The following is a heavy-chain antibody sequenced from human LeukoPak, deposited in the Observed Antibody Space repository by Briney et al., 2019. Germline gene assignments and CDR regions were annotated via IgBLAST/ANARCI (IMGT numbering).Heavy chain of an antibody. D-gene: IGHD6-13*01. CDR2: IYTSGST. Sequence: PSETLSLTCTVSGGSISSYYWSWIRQPAGKGLEWIGRIYTSGSTNYNPSLKSRLTISLDTSKNQFSLNLSSVTAADTAMYYCARGAAAGSEQVDSWGQGTLVTVSS. J-gene: IGHJ4*02. V-gene: IGHV4-4*07. CDR1: GGSISSYY. CDR3: ARGAAAGSEQVDS.